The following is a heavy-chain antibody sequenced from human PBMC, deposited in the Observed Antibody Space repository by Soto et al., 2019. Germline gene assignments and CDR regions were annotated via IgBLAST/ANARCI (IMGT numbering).Heavy chain of an antibody. J-gene: IGHJ4*02. CDR3: ARVSRILYYYGSGGDY. CDR2: INHSGST. CDR1: GGSISSCCYY. V-gene: IGHV4-39*07. Sequence: SETLSLTCTVSGGSISSCCYYWSWIRQPPGKGLEWIGEINHSGSTNYNPSLKSRVTISVDTSKNQFSLKLSSVTAADTAVYYCARVSRILYYYGSGGDYWGQGTLVTVSS. D-gene: IGHD3-10*01.